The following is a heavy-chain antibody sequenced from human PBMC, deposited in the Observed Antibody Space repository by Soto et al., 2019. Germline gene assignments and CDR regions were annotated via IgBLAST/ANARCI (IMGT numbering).Heavy chain of an antibody. V-gene: IGHV6-1*01. CDR2: TYYRSKWYN. J-gene: IGHJ6*02. D-gene: IGHD2-8*01. CDR1: GDSVSINSAA. CDR3: ARVYCTNGVCPYGMDV. Sequence: SQTLSLTCVISGDSVSINSAAWNLIRQCPSRGLEWLGRTYYRSKWYNDYAVSVKSRITINPDTSKNQFSLQLNSVTPEDTAVYYCARVYCTNGVCPYGMDVWGQGTTVTVSS.